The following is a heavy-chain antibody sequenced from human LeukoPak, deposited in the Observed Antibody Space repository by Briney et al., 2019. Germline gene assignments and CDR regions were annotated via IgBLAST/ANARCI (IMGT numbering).Heavy chain of an antibody. CDR2: INPSGGST. Sequence: ASVKVSCKASGYTFTSYYMHWVRQAPGQGLEWMGIINPSGGSTSYAQKFQGRVTMTRDTSTSTVYMELSSLRSEDTAVYFCARGRLRLGELSPVHYYYMDVWGKGTTVTISS. CDR3: ARGRLRLGELSPVHYYYMDV. J-gene: IGHJ6*03. CDR1: GYTFTSYY. D-gene: IGHD3-16*02. V-gene: IGHV1-46*01.